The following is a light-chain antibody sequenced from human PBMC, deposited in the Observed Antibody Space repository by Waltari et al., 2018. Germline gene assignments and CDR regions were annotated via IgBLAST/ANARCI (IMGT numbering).Light chain of an antibody. J-gene: IGLJ1*01. V-gene: IGLV2-23*01. CDR1: STDLASYNL. CDR2: EAP. Sequence: QSALSQPASVSGSPGQSLTITCTGASTDLASYNLVAWYQHHPNSTPHIFTYEAPKRPSGISHRVSGAKAGATASLRISGLQADDEADYYCCSYTGSSTSYGCGGGTKVTVL. CDR3: CSYTGSSTSYG.